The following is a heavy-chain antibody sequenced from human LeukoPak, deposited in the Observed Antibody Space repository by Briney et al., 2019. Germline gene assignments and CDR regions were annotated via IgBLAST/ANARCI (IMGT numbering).Heavy chain of an antibody. V-gene: IGHV1-8*01. CDR3: ARGYSGYDSSDYYYYYMDV. Sequence: ASVKVSCKASGYTLTSYDINWVRQATGQGLEWMGWMNPNSGNTDYAQKFQGRVTMTTNTSISTDYMELSSLRSEDTAVYYCARGYSGYDSSDYYYYYMDVWGKGTTVTVSS. CDR2: MNPNSGNT. J-gene: IGHJ6*03. D-gene: IGHD5-12*01. CDR1: GYTLTSYD.